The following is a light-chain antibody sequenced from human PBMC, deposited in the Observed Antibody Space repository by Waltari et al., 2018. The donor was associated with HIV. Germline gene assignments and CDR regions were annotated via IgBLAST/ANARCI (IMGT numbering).Light chain of an antibody. Sequence: QSALTQPASVSGSPGQSITMSCTGTSSDVGRYDLVSWYQHFPGKAPKLIIFEVTQRPSGISTRVSGSKSGSTASLTISGLQAEDEADYFCCSYAGPHPLVFGGGTKLTVL. CDR3: CSYAGPHPLV. V-gene: IGLV2-23*02. CDR1: SSDVGRYDL. CDR2: EVT. J-gene: IGLJ2*01.